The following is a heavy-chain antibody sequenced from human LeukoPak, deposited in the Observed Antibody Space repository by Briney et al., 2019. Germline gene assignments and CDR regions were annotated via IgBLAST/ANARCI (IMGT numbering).Heavy chain of an antibody. Sequence: QPGRSLRLSCAASGFTFDDYAMHWVRQAPGKGLEWVSGISWNSGSIGYADSVKGRFTISRDNAKNSLYLQMNSLRAEDTALYYCAKDIASTYYYGSALNWFDPWGQGTLVTVSS. CDR3: AKDIASTYYYGSALNWFDP. V-gene: IGHV3-9*01. CDR1: GFTFDDYA. D-gene: IGHD3-10*01. J-gene: IGHJ5*02. CDR2: ISWNSGSI.